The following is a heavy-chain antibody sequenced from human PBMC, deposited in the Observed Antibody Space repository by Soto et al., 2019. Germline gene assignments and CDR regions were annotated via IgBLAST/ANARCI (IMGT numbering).Heavy chain of an antibody. CDR1: GGSISSGGYS. CDR3: ASLLGYCSSTSCSARDY. Sequence: SETLSLTCAVSGGSISSGGYSWSWIRQPPGKGLEWIGYIYHSGSTYYNPSLKSRVTISVDRSKNQFSLKLSSVTAADTAVYYCASLLGYCSSTSCSARDYWGQGTLVTVSS. CDR2: IYHSGST. V-gene: IGHV4-30-2*01. D-gene: IGHD2-2*01. J-gene: IGHJ4*02.